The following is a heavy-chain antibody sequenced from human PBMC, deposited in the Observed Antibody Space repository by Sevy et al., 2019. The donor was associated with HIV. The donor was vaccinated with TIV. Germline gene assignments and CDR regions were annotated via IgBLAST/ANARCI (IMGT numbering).Heavy chain of an antibody. V-gene: IGHV3-33*01. J-gene: IGHJ4*02. Sequence: GGSLRLSCAASGFTFSDYGMHWVRQAPGKGLEWVAVIWSDGSNKYYGDSVKGRFTISRDSSKNTLFLQMNSLRVDDTAVYYCAREERSGTTTSFDYLGQGALVTVSS. CDR2: IWSDGSNK. CDR3: AREERSGTTTSFDY. CDR1: GFTFSDYG. D-gene: IGHD1-7*01.